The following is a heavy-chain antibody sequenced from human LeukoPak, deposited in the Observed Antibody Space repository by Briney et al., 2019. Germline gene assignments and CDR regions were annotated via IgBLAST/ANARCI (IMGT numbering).Heavy chain of an antibody. J-gene: IGHJ4*02. Sequence: GGSLRLSCAASGFTFDDYAMHWVRQAPGKGLEWVSLISWDGGSTYYADSVKGRFTISRDNSKNSLYLQMNSLRAEDTAVYYCASGASRGDYFDSWGQGTLVTVSS. CDR1: GFTFDDYA. CDR3: ASGASRGDYFDS. V-gene: IGHV3-43D*03. CDR2: ISWDGGST. D-gene: IGHD3-10*01.